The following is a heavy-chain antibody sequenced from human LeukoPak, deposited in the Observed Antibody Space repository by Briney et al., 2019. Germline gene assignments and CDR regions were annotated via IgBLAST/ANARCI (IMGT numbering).Heavy chain of an antibody. J-gene: IGHJ3*02. D-gene: IGHD3-10*01. CDR2: IYYSGST. CDR1: GGSISSSSYY. CDR3: ARASRGVVRAFDI. Sequence: SETLSLTCTVSGGSISSSSYYWGWIRQPPGKGLEWIGSIYYSGSTYYNPSLKSRVTISVDTSKNQFSLKLSSVTAADTAVYYCARASRGVVRAFDIWGQGTMVTVSS. V-gene: IGHV4-39*07.